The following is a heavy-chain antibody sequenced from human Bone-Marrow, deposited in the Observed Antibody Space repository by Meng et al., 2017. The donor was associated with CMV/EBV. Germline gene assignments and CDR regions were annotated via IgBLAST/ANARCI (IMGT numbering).Heavy chain of an antibody. D-gene: IGHD6-13*01. V-gene: IGHV1-69*05. CDR1: GYTFTSYD. J-gene: IGHJ6*02. CDR3: AGSPGAAAVTYYGMDV. Sequence: SVKVSCKASGYTFTSYDINWVRQATGQGLEWMGGIIPIFGTANYAQKFQGRVTITTDESTSTAYMELSSLRSEDTAVYYCAGSPGAAAVTYYGMDVWGQGTTVTVSS. CDR2: IIPIFGTA.